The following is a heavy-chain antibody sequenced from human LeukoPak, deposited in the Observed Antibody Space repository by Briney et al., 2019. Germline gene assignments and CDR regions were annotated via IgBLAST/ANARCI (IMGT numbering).Heavy chain of an antibody. CDR2: ISYDGSNK. J-gene: IGHJ4*02. Sequence: GGSLRLSCAASGFTFSSYGMHWVRQAPGKGLEWVAVISYDGSNKYYADSVKGRFTISRDNSKNTLYLQMNSLRAEDTAVYYCARDLRGYCSSTSCYLPDYWGQGTLVTVSS. D-gene: IGHD2-2*01. CDR1: GFTFSSYG. CDR3: ARDLRGYCSSTSCYLPDY. V-gene: IGHV3-30*19.